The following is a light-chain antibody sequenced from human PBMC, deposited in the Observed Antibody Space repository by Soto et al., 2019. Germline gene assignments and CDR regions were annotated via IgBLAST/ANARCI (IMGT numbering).Light chain of an antibody. CDR1: QSVGSRW. V-gene: IGKV3-20*01. J-gene: IGKJ1*01. CDR3: QQYYSSRT. CDR2: GGS. Sequence: EIVLTQSPGTVSLSPGERATLSCRASQSVGSRWLAWYQQKPGQAPRVLIYGGSNRATGIPDRFSGSGSGTDLTLTISRLEPEGCAVYYCQQYYSSRTFGQGTKVEMK.